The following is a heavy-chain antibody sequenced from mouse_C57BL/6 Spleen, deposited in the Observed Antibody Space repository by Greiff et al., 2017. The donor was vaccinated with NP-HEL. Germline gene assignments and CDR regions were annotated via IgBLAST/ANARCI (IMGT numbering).Heavy chain of an antibody. Sequence: DVKLVESGGGLVKPGGSLKLSCAASGFTFSSYAMSWVRQTPEKRLEWVATISDGGSYTYYPDNVKGRFTISRDNAKNNLYLQMSHLKSEDTAMYYCARDGGYYGSSSMDYWGQGTSVTVAS. CDR2: ISDGGSYT. CDR3: ARDGGYYGSSSMDY. D-gene: IGHD1-1*01. V-gene: IGHV5-4*01. J-gene: IGHJ4*01. CDR1: GFTFSSYA.